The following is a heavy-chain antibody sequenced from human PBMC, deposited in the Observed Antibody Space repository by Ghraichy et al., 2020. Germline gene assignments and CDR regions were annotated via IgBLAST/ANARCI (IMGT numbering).Heavy chain of an antibody. Sequence: GGSLRLSCAASGFTFSQYYMTWIRQAPGQGLEWVSYISGRASNIYYSDSVKGRFTVSRDSAKNSLYLEMSSLRAEDTAVYYCARLSGYLINYWGQGTLVVVSS. J-gene: IGHJ4*02. V-gene: IGHV3-11*01. D-gene: IGHD3-22*01. CDR2: ISGRASNI. CDR3: ARLSGYLINY. CDR1: GFTFSQYY.